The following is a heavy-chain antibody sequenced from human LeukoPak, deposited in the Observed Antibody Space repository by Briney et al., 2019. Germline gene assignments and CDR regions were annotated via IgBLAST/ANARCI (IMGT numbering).Heavy chain of an antibody. Sequence: SETPSLTCTVSGGSISSYYWSWIRQPPGKGLEWIGCIYYSGSTNYNPSLKSRVTISVDTSKNQFSLKLSSVTAADTAVYYCARDGTGYSSGWTERNWYFDLWGRGTLVTVSS. CDR3: ARDGTGYSSGWTERNWYFDL. CDR2: IYYSGST. J-gene: IGHJ2*01. V-gene: IGHV4-59*01. D-gene: IGHD6-19*01. CDR1: GGSISSYY.